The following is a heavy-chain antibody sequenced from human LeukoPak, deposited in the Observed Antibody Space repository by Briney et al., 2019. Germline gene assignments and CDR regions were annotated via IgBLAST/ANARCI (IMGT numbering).Heavy chain of an antibody. CDR3: ARDLGDYDSSGYAFDY. CDR1: GGSISSYC. V-gene: IGHV4-59*01. D-gene: IGHD3-22*01. Sequence: SETLSLTCTVSGGSISSYCWSWIRQPPGKGLEWIGYIYYSGSTNYNPSLKSRVTISVDTSKNQFSLKLSSVTAADTAVYYCARDLGDYDSSGYAFDYWGQGTLVTVSS. J-gene: IGHJ4*02. CDR2: IYYSGST.